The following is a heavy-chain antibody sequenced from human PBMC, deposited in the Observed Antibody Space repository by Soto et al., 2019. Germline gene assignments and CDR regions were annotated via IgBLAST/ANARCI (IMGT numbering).Heavy chain of an antibody. J-gene: IGHJ6*02. CDR1: AGSISSGGYF. V-gene: IGHV4-31*02. CDR3: ARQLYSVVPRAIYYYGMDV. CDR2: INYSGST. Sequence: PSQTLSLTWTLSAGSISSGGYFCNWILHHPGKGLEGISYINYSGSTYDNQSLKSGVTISLDTSKNQYSLKLSSVTDADTVVYYCARQLYSVVPRAIYYYGMDVWGQGSAVTVSS. D-gene: IGHD2-2*01.